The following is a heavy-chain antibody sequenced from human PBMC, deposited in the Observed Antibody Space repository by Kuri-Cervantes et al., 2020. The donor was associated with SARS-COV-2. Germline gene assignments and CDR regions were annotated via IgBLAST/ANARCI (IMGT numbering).Heavy chain of an antibody. Sequence: ETLSLTCAASGFTVSSNYMSWVRQAPGKGLEWVSVIYSGGSTYYADSVKGRFTISRDNSKSTLYLQMNSLRAEDTAVYYCARYGAVERDYYYYYGMDVWGQGTTVTVSS. D-gene: IGHD1-1*01. J-gene: IGHJ6*02. CDR3: ARYGAVERDYYYYYGMDV. CDR2: IYSGGST. V-gene: IGHV3-66*01. CDR1: GFTVSSNY.